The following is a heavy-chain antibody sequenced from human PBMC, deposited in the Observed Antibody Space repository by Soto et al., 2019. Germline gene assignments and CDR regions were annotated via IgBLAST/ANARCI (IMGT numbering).Heavy chain of an antibody. CDR3: ARFPLWFGELDY. J-gene: IGHJ4*02. V-gene: IGHV4-30-2*01. CDR2: IHHSVDT. Sequence: QLQLQESGSGLVSPSQTLSLTCTVSGASIGSGSYSWNWIRQPPGKGLEWIGYIHHSVDTYFNPSLRRRVSISVDRSNNQFSLKLISVTAADTAVYYCARFPLWFGELDYWGQGALVTVSS. CDR1: GASIGSGSYS. D-gene: IGHD3-10*01.